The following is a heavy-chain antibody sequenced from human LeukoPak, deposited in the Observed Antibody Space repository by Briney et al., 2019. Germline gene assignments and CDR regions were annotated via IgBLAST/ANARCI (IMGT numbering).Heavy chain of an antibody. J-gene: IGHJ3*02. CDR1: GFTFSSYS. D-gene: IGHD2-2*01. Sequence: PGGSLRLSCAASGFTFSSYSMNWVRQAPGKGLEWVSYISSSSSTIYYADSVKGRFTVSRDNAKNSLYLQMNSLRAEDTAVYYCARDTLPLSVVVPAAMPDAFDIWGQGTMVTVSS. CDR3: ARDTLPLSVVVPAAMPDAFDI. V-gene: IGHV3-48*01. CDR2: ISSSSSTI.